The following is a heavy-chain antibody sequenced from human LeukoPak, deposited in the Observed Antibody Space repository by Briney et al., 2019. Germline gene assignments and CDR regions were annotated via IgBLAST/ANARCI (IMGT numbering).Heavy chain of an antibody. CDR1: GFIILNYN. D-gene: IGHD2-21*01. Sequence: DGSLPDSLAASGFIILNYNFYWVRQAPGKGLEWVSYISGSSTTIYYADSVKGRIFISRNNAKNSLYLQMNSLRDEDTAVYYCARAQYCGGYCWWSFDNWGQGTMVTVSS. CDR3: ARAQYCGGYCWWSFDN. V-gene: IGHV3-48*02. CDR2: ISGSSTTI. J-gene: IGHJ4*03.